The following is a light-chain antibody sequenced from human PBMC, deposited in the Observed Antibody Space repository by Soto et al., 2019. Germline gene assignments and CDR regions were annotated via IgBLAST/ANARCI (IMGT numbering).Light chain of an antibody. CDR3: QQYNNWPRT. J-gene: IGKJ1*01. V-gene: IGKV3-15*01. CDR2: DAS. CDR1: QSVSSN. Sequence: EIVLTQSPATLSVSPGERATLSCRASQSVSSNLAWYQQKRGQAPRLLIFDASIRVPTTPARFSGSVSGTEFTLTISSLQSEDFAVYYCQQYNNWPRTFGQGTKVDI.